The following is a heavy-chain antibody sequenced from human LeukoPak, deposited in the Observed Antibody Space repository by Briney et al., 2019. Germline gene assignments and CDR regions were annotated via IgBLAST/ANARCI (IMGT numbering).Heavy chain of an antibody. J-gene: IGHJ4*02. D-gene: IGHD1-26*01. CDR1: GFTFSNYW. CDR3: ARGSVGPDC. V-gene: IGHV3-74*01. CDR2: INTDGTST. Sequence: TGGSLRLSCAASGFTFSNYWMHWVRQAPGKGLEWVSRINTDGTSTIYADSVRGRFTISRDNAKNTVYLQMNSLRAEDTAVYYCARGSVGPDCWGQGPLVPVSS.